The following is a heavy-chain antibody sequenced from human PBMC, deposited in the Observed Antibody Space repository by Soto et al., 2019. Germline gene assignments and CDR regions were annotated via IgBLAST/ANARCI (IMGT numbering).Heavy chain of an antibody. J-gene: IGHJ4*02. CDR1: GFTFSSYG. D-gene: IGHD3-22*01. CDR3: AKDYYEGRSYFDY. Sequence: PGGSLRLSCAASGFTFSSYGMHWVRQAPGKGLEWVAVISYDGSNKYYADSGKGRFTISRDNSKTTMYLQMNSLRAEDTAVFYCAKDYYEGRSYFDYWGQGTLVTVSS. V-gene: IGHV3-30*18. CDR2: ISYDGSNK.